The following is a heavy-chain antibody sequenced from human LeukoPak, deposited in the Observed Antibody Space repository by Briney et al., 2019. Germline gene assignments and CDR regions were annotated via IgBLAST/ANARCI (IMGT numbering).Heavy chain of an antibody. V-gene: IGHV4-39*07. CDR1: GGSISSSSYY. Sequence: SETLSLTCTVSGGSISSSSYYWGWIRQPPGKGLEWIGSIYYSGSTYYNPSLKSRVTISVDTSKNQFSLKLGSVTAADTAVYYCARDLSTRIAAAAIDYWGQGTLVTVSS. D-gene: IGHD6-13*01. CDR2: IYYSGST. CDR3: ARDLSTRIAAAAIDY. J-gene: IGHJ4*02.